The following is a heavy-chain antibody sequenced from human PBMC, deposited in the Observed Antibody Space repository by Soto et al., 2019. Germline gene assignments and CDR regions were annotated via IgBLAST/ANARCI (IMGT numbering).Heavy chain of an antibody. J-gene: IGHJ4*02. Sequence: QVQLVESGGGVVQPGRSLRLSCAASGFTFSSYAMHWVRQAPGKGLEWVAVISYDGSNKYYADSVKGRFTISRDNSKNTLYLQMNSLRAEHTAVYYCARAVGVVLGTLQGTFDYWGQGTLVTVSS. V-gene: IGHV3-30-3*01. CDR1: GFTFSSYA. CDR2: ISYDGSNK. D-gene: IGHD2-15*01. CDR3: ARAVGVVLGTLQGTFDY.